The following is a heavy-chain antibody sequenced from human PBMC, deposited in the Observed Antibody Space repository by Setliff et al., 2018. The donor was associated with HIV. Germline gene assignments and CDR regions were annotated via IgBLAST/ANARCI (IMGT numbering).Heavy chain of an antibody. Sequence: ASVKVSCKASGYTFTGYDMHWVRQAPGQGLEWMGWVNPNSGGTNYAQKFQGRVTMTRDTSISTAYMELSRLSSDDTAVYYCARDLTGDLFFDYWGQGTLVTVSS. D-gene: IGHD3-9*01. CDR1: GYTFTGYD. CDR3: ARDLTGDLFFDY. CDR2: VNPNSGGT. J-gene: IGHJ4*02. V-gene: IGHV1-2*02.